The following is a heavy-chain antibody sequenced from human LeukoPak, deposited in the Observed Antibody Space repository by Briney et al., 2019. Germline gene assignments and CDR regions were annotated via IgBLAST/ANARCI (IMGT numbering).Heavy chain of an antibody. CDR3: ARHGRQLRYFDWLLGGLDY. Sequence: SETLSLTCTVSGGSISSSSYYWGWTRQPPGKGLEWIGSIYYSGSTYYNPSLKSRVTISVDTSKNQFSLKLSSVTAADTAVYYCARHGRQLRYFDWLLGGLDYWGQGTLVTVSS. CDR2: IYYSGST. J-gene: IGHJ4*02. CDR1: GGSISSSSYY. V-gene: IGHV4-39*01. D-gene: IGHD3-9*01.